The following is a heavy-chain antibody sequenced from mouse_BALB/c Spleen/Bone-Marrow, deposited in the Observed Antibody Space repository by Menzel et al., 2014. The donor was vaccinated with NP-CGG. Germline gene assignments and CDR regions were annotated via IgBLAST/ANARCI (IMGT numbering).Heavy chain of an antibody. J-gene: IGHJ2*01. CDR2: INPTSDYS. CDR1: GYTFTTYT. D-gene: IGHD2-2*01. CDR3: AXRSYGYDRGYYFDY. V-gene: IGHV1-4*01. Sequence: VQLQQSGAELARPGASVKMSCKASGYTFTTYTMHWVKRRPGQGLEWIGYINPTSDYSNYNQKFKDKATLTAEKSSSTAYMQLSSLTSEDSAVYYCAXRSYGYDRGYYFDYWGQGTTLTVSS.